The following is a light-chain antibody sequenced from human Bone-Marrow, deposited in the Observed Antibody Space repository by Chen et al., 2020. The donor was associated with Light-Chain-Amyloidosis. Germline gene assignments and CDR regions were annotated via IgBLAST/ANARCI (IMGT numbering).Light chain of an antibody. V-gene: IGLV3-21*02. Sequence: SYVLTQPSSVSVAPGQTATIACGGNDIGSTSVHWYQQTPGQAPLLVVYDDNDRPSGIPERLSGSNSGDTAARAISRVEAGDEADYYGQVWDRSSDRPVFGGGTKLTVL. CDR2: DDN. CDR1: DIGSTS. CDR3: QVWDRSSDRPV. J-gene: IGLJ3*02.